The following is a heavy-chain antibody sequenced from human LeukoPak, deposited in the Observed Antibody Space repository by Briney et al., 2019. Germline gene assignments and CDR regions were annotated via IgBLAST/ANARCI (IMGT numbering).Heavy chain of an antibody. CDR2: MNPNSGNT. CDR1: GYTFTSYD. J-gene: IGHJ4*02. Sequence: GASVKVSCKAPGYTFTSYDINWVRQATGQGLEWMGWMNPNSGNTGYAQKFQGRVTMTRNTSISTDYMELSSLRSEDTAVYYCAREVGGYSYGTRNPFDYWGQGTLVTVSS. V-gene: IGHV1-8*01. CDR3: AREVGGYSYGTRNPFDY. D-gene: IGHD5-18*01.